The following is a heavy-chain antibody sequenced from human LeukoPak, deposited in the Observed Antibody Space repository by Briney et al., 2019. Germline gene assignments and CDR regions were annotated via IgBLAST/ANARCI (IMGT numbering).Heavy chain of an antibody. CDR1: GGSISSYY. Sequence: PSETLSLTCTVSGGSISSYYWSWIRQPAGKGLEWIGRIYTSGSTNYNPSLKSRVTMSVETSKNQFSLKLSSVTAADTAVYYCARVGTDFWSGYTPYFDYWGQGTLVTVSS. V-gene: IGHV4-4*07. CDR2: IYTSGST. D-gene: IGHD3-3*01. CDR3: ARVGTDFWSGYTPYFDY. J-gene: IGHJ4*02.